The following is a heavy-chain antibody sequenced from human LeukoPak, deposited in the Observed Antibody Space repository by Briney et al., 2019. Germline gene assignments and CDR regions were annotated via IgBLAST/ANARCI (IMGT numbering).Heavy chain of an antibody. Sequence: PGGSLRLSGAASGFTFSNYAMSWVRQAPGKGLECVSGISGSGGSILHADSGKGRFTISRDNSKSTLSLQMSSLRAEDTAVYYCAKRDYSDFSGYSPLFDSWGQGTLVTVSS. J-gene: IGHJ4*02. CDR3: AKRDYSDFSGYSPLFDS. V-gene: IGHV3-23*01. CDR1: GFTFSNYA. D-gene: IGHD3-22*01. CDR2: ISGSGGSI.